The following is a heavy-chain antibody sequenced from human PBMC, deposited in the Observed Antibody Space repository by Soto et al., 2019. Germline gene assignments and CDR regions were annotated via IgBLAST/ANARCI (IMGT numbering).Heavy chain of an antibody. CDR1: GYTFTAYF. Sequence: QVHLVQSGAELEKPGASVKVSCNTSGYTFTAYFMHWVRQAPGQGLEWMGWINPNHGGTDSAQKFQGRVTMTRDTATTTLYVALRSLRSDDTAVYFCARARFSGRLGYFDMWGQGTKVTVSS. V-gene: IGHV1-2*02. D-gene: IGHD1-26*01. J-gene: IGHJ3*02. CDR2: INPNHGGT. CDR3: ARARFSGRLGYFDM.